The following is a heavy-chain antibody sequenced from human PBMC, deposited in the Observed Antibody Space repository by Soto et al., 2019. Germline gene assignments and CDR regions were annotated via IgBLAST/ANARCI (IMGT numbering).Heavy chain of an antibody. Sequence: QVQLQESGPGLVKPSQTLSLTCTVSGGSISSGGYYWSWIRQHPGKGLEWIGYFSYSGSTYYNPSLKSRVTISVDTSKNQFYLKLSSVTGADTAVYYCGRDTHYDLIYGMDVWGQGTTVTVSS. J-gene: IGHJ6*02. CDR3: GRDTHYDLIYGMDV. D-gene: IGHD3-3*01. V-gene: IGHV4-31*03. CDR2: FSYSGST. CDR1: GGSISSGGYY.